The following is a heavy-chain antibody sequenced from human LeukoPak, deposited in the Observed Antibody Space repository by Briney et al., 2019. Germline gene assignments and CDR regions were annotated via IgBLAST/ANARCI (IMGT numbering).Heavy chain of an antibody. Sequence: GRSLRLSWAASGXTFNNYGLHWVRQAPGKGLEGVAVISYDGSNKYYADSVKGRFTISRSNSKNTLYLQMNSLRAEDTAVYYCAKDDDYGGNWGRGTLVTVSS. CDR1: GXTFNNYG. V-gene: IGHV3-30*18. J-gene: IGHJ4*02. CDR2: ISYDGSNK. D-gene: IGHD4-23*01. CDR3: AKDDDYGGN.